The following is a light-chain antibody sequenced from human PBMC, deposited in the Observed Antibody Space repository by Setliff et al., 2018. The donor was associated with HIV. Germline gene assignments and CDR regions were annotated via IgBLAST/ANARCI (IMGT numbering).Light chain of an antibody. CDR2: GNN. CDR1: SSNIGAGYD. Sequence: PSVSGAPGQRVTISCTGSSSNIGAGYDVHWYQQLPGTAPKLLIYGNNNRPSGVPDRFSGSKSGASASLAITGLQAEDEADYYCQSYDSSLSGSNVFGTGTKVTVL. CDR3: QSYDSSLSGSNV. J-gene: IGLJ1*01. V-gene: IGLV1-40*01.